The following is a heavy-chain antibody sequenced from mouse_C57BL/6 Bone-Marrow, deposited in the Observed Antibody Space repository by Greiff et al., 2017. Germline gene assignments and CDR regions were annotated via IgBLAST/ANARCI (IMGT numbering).Heavy chain of an antibody. CDR1: GYTFTSYW. V-gene: IGHV1-53*01. CDR3: ARSALGYGSSLAWFAY. J-gene: IGHJ3*01. D-gene: IGHD1-1*01. Sequence: QVQLQQPGTELVKPGASVKLSCKASGYTFTSYWMHWVKQRPGQGLEWIGNINPSNGGTNYNEKFKSKATLTVDKSSSTAYMQLSSLTSEDSAVYYCARSALGYGSSLAWFAYWGQGTLVTVSA. CDR2: INPSNGGT.